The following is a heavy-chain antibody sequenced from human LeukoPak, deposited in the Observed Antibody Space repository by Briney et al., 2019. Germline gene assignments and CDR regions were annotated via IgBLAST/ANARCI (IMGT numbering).Heavy chain of an antibody. CDR1: GFTFDDYA. CDR2: ISWNSGSI. J-gene: IGHJ4*02. D-gene: IGHD6-25*01. CDR3: AKDITATTKYYFDY. Sequence: PGGSLRLSCAASGFTFDDYAMHWIRQAPGKGLEWVSGISWNSGSIGYADSVKGRFTISRDNAKNSLYLQMNSLRAEDTALYYCAKDITATTKYYFDYWGQGTLVTVSS. V-gene: IGHV3-9*01.